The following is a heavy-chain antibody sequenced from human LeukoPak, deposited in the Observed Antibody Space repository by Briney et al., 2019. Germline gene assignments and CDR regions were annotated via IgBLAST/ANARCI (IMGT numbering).Heavy chain of an antibody. Sequence: PGGSLRLSCAASGFTFSSYAMHWVRQAPGKGLEWVAVISYDGSSKYYADSVKGRFTVSRDNSKNTLYLQMNSLRAEDTAVYYCAKGATVIHYSKFDYWGQGTLVTVSS. J-gene: IGHJ4*02. CDR3: AKGATVIHYSKFDY. V-gene: IGHV3-30-3*01. CDR1: GFTFSSYA. D-gene: IGHD4-11*01. CDR2: ISYDGSSK.